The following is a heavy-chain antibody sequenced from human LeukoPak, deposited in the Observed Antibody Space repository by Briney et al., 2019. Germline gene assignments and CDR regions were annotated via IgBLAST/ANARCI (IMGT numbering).Heavy chain of an antibody. V-gene: IGHV3-23*01. J-gene: IGHJ6*02. CDR1: GFTFSSYA. D-gene: IGHD2-2*01. Sequence: GGSLRLSCAASGFTFSSYAMSWVRQAPGKGLEWVSAISGSGGSTYYADSVKGRFTISRDNPKNTLYLQMNSLRAEDTAVYYCAKDSPSIYHGANYYYGMDVWGQGTTVTVSS. CDR2: ISGSGGST. CDR3: AKDSPSIYHGANYYYGMDV.